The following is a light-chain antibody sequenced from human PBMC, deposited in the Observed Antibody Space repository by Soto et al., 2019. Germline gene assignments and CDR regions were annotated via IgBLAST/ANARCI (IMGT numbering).Light chain of an antibody. V-gene: IGLV2-14*01. CDR1: TSDVGGYNY. Sequence: QSALTQPPSASGSPGQSVTISCTGTTSDVGGYNYVSWHQQHPGKAPKVLISVVSNRPSGVSNRFSGSKSGNTASLTISGLQAEDEADYYCSSYRSGGTFVFGSGTKLTVL. CDR3: SSYRSGGTFV. CDR2: VVS. J-gene: IGLJ1*01.